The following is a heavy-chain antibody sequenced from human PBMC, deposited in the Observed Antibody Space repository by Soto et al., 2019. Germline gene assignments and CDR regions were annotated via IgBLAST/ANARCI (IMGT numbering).Heavy chain of an antibody. CDR3: AKDRGGFTNGWEFFDS. Sequence: EVVLLESGGGLVQPGGSLRLSCEVSGFAFSFYSMSWVRKAPGKGLEWVASISGNGGTTYYAASGKGRFTFSRDNSKNTLYVQVNNLRGEDTAVYYCAKDRGGFTNGWEFFDSWGQGTLVTVSS. D-gene: IGHD3-10*01. J-gene: IGHJ4*02. CDR1: GFAFSFYS. V-gene: IGHV3-23*01. CDR2: ISGNGGTT.